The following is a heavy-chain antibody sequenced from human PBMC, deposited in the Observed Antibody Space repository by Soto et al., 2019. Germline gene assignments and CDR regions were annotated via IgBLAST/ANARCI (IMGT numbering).Heavy chain of an antibody. CDR1: GYTFTSYG. D-gene: IGHD1-26*01. V-gene: IGHV1-3*01. CDR3: ARDSRGYSGSYNQWYYYYGMDV. CDR2: INAANGDT. Sequence: GASVKVSCKASGYTFTSYGIHWVRQAPGQRLEWMGWINAANGDTNYAQKFQGRVTITADKSTSTAYMELSSLRSEDTAVYYCARDSRGYSGSYNQWYYYYGMDVWGQGTTVTVSS. J-gene: IGHJ6*02.